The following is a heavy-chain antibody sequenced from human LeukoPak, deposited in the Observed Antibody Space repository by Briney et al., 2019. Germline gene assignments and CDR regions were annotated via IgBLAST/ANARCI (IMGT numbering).Heavy chain of an antibody. CDR3: ARATLDN. Sequence: GGSLRLSCAASGFSVISNYISWVRQAPGKGLEWVSVIYSDGSTNYADSVKARFTISRDNSKNTMYLQMNSLRVEDTAVYYCARATLDNWGQGTLVTVSS. J-gene: IGHJ4*02. CDR1: GFSVISNY. V-gene: IGHV3-53*01. CDR2: IYSDGST.